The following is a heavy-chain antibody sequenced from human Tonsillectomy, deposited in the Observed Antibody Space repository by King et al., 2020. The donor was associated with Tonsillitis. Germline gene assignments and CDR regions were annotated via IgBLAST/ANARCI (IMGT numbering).Heavy chain of an antibody. V-gene: IGHV3-23*04. CDR1: GFTFRNFA. CDR2: ISGSGGRT. J-gene: IGHJ4*02. CDR3: ARTYYSGYDYPTPDY. D-gene: IGHD5-12*01. Sequence: VQLVESGGGLVQPGGSLRLSCAASGFTFRNFAMSWVRPTPGKGLEWGSGISGSGGRTYYADSVKGRFTISRDNSKNTLYLQMNSLRAEDTAVYYCARTYYSGYDYPTPDYWGQGTLVSVSP.